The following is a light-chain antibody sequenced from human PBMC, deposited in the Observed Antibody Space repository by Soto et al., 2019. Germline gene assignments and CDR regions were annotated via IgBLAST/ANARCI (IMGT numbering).Light chain of an antibody. CDR3: QTWGTGPWV. CDR2: LNSDGSH. J-gene: IGLJ3*02. CDR1: SGHSSNA. Sequence: QAVVTQSPSASASLGDSVKLTCSLSSGHSSNAIVWHQQQPEKGPRYLMKLNSDGSHTKGDGIPDRFSGSSSGAERYLTISSLQSEDEAAYYCQTWGTGPWVFGGGTKVTVL. V-gene: IGLV4-69*01.